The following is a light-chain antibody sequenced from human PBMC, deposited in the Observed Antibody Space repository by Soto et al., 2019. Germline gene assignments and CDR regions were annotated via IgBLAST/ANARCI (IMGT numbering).Light chain of an antibody. CDR2: GAS. CDR3: QQYATSPLT. CDR1: QSVSSSY. Sequence: EIVLTQSPGTLSLSPGERATLSCRASQSVSSSYLAWCQQKPGQAPRLLIYGASSRATGIPDRFSGSGSGTDFTLTISRLEPEDFAVYYCQQYATSPLTVGGGTKVEIK. V-gene: IGKV3-20*01. J-gene: IGKJ4*01.